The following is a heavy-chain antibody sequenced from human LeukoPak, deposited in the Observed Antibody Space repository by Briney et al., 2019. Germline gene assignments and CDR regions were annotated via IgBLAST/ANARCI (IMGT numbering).Heavy chain of an antibody. V-gene: IGHV3-23*01. D-gene: IGHD3-10*01. CDR3: AKISVRSTAVDDC. CDR2: INNNGGNT. Sequence: GGSLRLSCAASGFTFSNYAMTWVRQAPGKGLEWVSTINNNGGNTYYADSVKGRFTISRDNSKNTLYLQMSSLTAEDTAVYYCAKISVRSTAVDDCWGQGTLVTVSS. CDR1: GFTFSNYA. J-gene: IGHJ4*02.